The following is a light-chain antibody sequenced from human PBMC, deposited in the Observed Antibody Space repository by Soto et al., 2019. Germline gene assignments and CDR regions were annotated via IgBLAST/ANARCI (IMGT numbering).Light chain of an antibody. V-gene: IGLV2-14*01. CDR1: SSDVGGYNY. CDR2: EVS. CDR3: SSYTITTTYV. Sequence: QSVLTEPASVSGSPGLTIIISRTGTSSDVGGYNYVSWYQQHPGKAPKLMIYEVSDRPSGVSNRFSGPKSGNTASLTISWLQAEDEADYYCSSYTITTTYVFGTGTKVTV. J-gene: IGLJ1*01.